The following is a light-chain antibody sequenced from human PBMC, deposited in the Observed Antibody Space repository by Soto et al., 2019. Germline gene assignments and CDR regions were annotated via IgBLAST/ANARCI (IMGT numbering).Light chain of an antibody. J-gene: IGLJ1*01. CDR1: SEDIGAYDY. CDR2: EVN. V-gene: IGLV2-8*01. Sequence: QSALTQPASVSASPGQSIFISCTGTSEDIGAYDYVSWYQHHPGRTPKLIIYEVNKRPSGVPDRFSGSKSGNTASLTVSGLQAEDGADYYCSSYAVKKNFVVFGSGTKLTVL. CDR3: SSYAVKKNFVV.